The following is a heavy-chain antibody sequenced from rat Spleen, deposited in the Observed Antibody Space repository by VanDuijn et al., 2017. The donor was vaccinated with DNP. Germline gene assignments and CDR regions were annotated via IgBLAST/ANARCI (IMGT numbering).Heavy chain of an antibody. CDR3: ARQDGGPYWYFDF. D-gene: IGHD1-11*01. Sequence: EVQLVESGGGLVQPGRSLKLSCAASGFTFSDYYMAWVRQAPKKGLEWVASISYEGSSTYYGDSVKGRFTISRDNGKSTLYLQMNSLRSEDTANYYCARQDGGPYWYFDFWGPGTMVTVSS. CDR1: GFTFSDYY. V-gene: IGHV5-22*01. J-gene: IGHJ1*01. CDR2: ISYEGSST.